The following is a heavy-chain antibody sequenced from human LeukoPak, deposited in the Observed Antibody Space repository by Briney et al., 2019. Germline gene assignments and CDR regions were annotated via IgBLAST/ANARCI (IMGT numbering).Heavy chain of an antibody. V-gene: IGHV4-34*01. Sequence: SETLSLTCTVSGGSISSYYWSWIRQPPGKGLEWIGEINHSGSTNYNPSLKSRVTISVDTSKNQFSLKLSSVTAADTAVYYCARGKIQLDYWGQGTLVTVSS. J-gene: IGHJ4*02. CDR3: ARGKIQLDY. CDR1: GGSISSYY. D-gene: IGHD5-18*01. CDR2: INHSGST.